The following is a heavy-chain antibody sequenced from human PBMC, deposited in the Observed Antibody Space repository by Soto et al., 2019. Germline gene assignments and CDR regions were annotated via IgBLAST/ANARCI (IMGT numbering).Heavy chain of an antibody. D-gene: IGHD3-16*02. Sequence: GGSLRLSCAASGFTFSSYGMHWVRQAPGKGLEWVAVISYDGSNKYYADSVKGRFTISRDNSKNTLYLQMNSLRAEDTAVYYCAKDRGQVPDGRYPSYYFDYWGQGTQVTVSS. J-gene: IGHJ4*02. CDR3: AKDRGQVPDGRYPSYYFDY. CDR1: GFTFSSYG. CDR2: ISYDGSNK. V-gene: IGHV3-30*18.